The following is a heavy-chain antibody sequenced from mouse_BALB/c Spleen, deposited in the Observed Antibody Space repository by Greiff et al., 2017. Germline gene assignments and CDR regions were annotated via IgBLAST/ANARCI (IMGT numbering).Heavy chain of an antibody. CDR1: GFTFSSYG. J-gene: IGHJ3*01. CDR2: INSNGGST. Sequence: EVNLVESGGGLVQPGGSLKLSCAASGFTFSSYGMSWVRQTPDKRLELVATINSNGGSTYYPDSVKGRFTISRDNAKNTLYLQMSSLKSEDTAMYYCARLGFAYWGQGTLVTVSA. V-gene: IGHV5-6-3*01. CDR3: ARLGFAY.